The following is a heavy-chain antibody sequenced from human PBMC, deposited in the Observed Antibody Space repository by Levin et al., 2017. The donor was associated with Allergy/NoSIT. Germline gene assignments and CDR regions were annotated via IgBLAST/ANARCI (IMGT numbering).Heavy chain of an antibody. V-gene: IGHV3-48*02. Sequence: ETLSLTCAASGFPFSSYSMNWVRQAPGKGLEWVSYISSTSTTIYYADSVKGRFTISRDNAKNSLYLQMNSLRDEDTAVYYCARDTHIAAFVDYWGQGTLVTVSS. CDR1: GFPFSSYS. CDR2: ISSTSTTI. CDR3: ARDTHIAAFVDY. D-gene: IGHD6-6*01. J-gene: IGHJ4*02.